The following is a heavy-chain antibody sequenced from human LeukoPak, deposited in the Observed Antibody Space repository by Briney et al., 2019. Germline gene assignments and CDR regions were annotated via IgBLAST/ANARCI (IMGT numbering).Heavy chain of an antibody. CDR3: ARSRSGSYGS. CDR1: GGSFSGYY. D-gene: IGHD1-26*01. J-gene: IGHJ4*02. Sequence: PSETLSLTCAVYGGSFSGYYWSWIRQPPGKGLEWIGEINHSGSTNYNPSLKSRVTISVDTSKNQFSLKLSSVTAADTAVYYCARSRSGSYGSWGQGTLVTVSS. CDR2: INHSGST. V-gene: IGHV4-34*01.